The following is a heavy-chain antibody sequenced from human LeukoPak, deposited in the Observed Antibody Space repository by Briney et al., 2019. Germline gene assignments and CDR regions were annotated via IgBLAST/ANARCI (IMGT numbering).Heavy chain of an antibody. Sequence: GASVKVSCKPSGYAFNDYNVYWVRQAPEHGLEWVGWINPKTGGTVYAQRFQGRVTMTRDTSIRTAYMEMSRLRHDDTAVYYCARRFCSGGSCIPDYWGQGTLVTVSS. D-gene: IGHD2-15*01. CDR1: GYAFNDYN. CDR3: ARRFCSGGSCIPDY. CDR2: INPKTGGT. J-gene: IGHJ4*02. V-gene: IGHV1-2*02.